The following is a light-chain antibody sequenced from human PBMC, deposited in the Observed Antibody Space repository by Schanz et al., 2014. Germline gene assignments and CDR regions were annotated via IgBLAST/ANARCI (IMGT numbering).Light chain of an antibody. CDR3: SSYTSSSTLGVV. Sequence: QSALTQPASVSGSPGQSITISCTGTSSDVGAYDYVSWYQQHPGKVPKLMIYDVSNRPSGVSNRFSGSKSGNTASLTISGLQAEDEADYYCSSYTSSSTLGVVFGGGTKLTVL. CDR2: DVS. J-gene: IGLJ2*01. V-gene: IGLV2-14*01. CDR1: SSDVGAYDY.